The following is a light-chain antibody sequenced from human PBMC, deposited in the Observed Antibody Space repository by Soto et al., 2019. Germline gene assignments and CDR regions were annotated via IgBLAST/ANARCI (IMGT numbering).Light chain of an antibody. CDR2: GNS. V-gene: IGLV1-40*01. CDR3: HSYDNSLSGSWV. Sequence: QSVLTQPPSVSGAPGQRVTISCTGSSSNIGAGFDVHWYQQIAGTAPKLLIYGNSNRPSGVPDRFSGSKSGTSASLAINGLEAEDEAHSYCHSYDNSLSGSWVFGGGTKLTVL. J-gene: IGLJ3*02. CDR1: SSNIGAGFD.